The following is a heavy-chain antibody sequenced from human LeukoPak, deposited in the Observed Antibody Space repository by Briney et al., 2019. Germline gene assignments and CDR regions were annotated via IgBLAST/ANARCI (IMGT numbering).Heavy chain of an antibody. D-gene: IGHD3-16*01. V-gene: IGHV4-34*01. J-gene: IGHJ5*02. CDR2: INHSGST. CDR1: GGSFSGYY. Sequence: SETLSLTCAVYGGSFSGYYWSWIRQPPGKGLEWIGEINHSGSTNYNPPLKSRVTISVDTSKNQFSLKLSSVTAADTAVYYCARGRAWGSRSRRNWFDPWGQGTLVTVSS. CDR3: ARGRAWGSRSRRNWFDP.